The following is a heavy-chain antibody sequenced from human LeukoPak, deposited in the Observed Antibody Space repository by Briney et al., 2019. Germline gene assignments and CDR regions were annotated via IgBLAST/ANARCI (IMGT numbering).Heavy chain of an antibody. J-gene: IGHJ6*02. CDR1: GYTFTTYA. D-gene: IGHD2-21*02. CDR2: INTNTGNP. CDR3: ARRAFCGGDCYSYYYYGMDV. V-gene: IGHV7-4-1*02. Sequence: GASVKVSCKASGYTFTTYAMNWVRQAPGQGLEWMGWINTNTGNPTYAQGFTGRFVFSLDTSVSTAYLQISTLKAEDTAVYYCARRAFCGGDCYSYYYYGMDVWGQGTTATVSS.